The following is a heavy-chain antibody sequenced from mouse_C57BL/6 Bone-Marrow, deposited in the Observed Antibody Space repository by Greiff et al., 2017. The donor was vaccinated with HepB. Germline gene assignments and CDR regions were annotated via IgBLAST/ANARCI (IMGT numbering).Heavy chain of an antibody. D-gene: IGHD1-1*02. CDR1: GFTFSSYA. CDR2: ISSGGDYI. J-gene: IGHJ4*01. V-gene: IGHV5S21*01. CDR3: TRRTMGGRDYYAMDY. Sequence: EVKVVESGEGLVKPGGSLKLSCAASGFTFSSYAMSWVRQTPEKRLEWVAYISSGGDYIYYADTVKGRFTISRDNARNTLYLQMSSLKSEDTAMYYCTRRTMGGRDYYAMDYWGQGTSVTVSS.